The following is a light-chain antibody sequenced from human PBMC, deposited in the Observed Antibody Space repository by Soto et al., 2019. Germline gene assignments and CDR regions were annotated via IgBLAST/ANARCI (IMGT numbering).Light chain of an antibody. J-gene: IGKJ1*01. CDR2: DAS. Sequence: DMQMTQSPSTLSASVGDRVTITCRASQSISTSLAWYQQKPGKAPKLLIHDASSLESGVPSRFSGSGSGTEFTLTISSLQPDDFATYYCQQFNSYPWTFGQGTKVDIK. V-gene: IGKV1-5*01. CDR1: QSISTS. CDR3: QQFNSYPWT.